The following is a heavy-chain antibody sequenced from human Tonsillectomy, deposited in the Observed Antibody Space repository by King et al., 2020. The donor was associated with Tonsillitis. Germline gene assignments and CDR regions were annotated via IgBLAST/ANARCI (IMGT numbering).Heavy chain of an antibody. CDR3: ASRYCSVSSCYRDYYFDY. CDR1: GFTFIDFY. D-gene: IGHD2-2*02. J-gene: IGHJ4*02. CDR2: ISMVVGTTI. Sequence: VQLVESGGTLVKPGGSLRLSCAASGFTFIDFYLSWIRQAPGKGLEWVSYISMVVGTTIYYSALVKGRFTISRDNAKNSLYLQMNSLRAEETAVYYCASRYCSVSSCYRDYYFDYWGQGTLVTVSS. V-gene: IGHV3-11*01.